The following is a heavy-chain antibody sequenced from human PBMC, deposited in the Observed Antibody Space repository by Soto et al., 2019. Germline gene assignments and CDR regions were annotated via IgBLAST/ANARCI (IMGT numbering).Heavy chain of an antibody. V-gene: IGHV4-34*01. Sequence: QVQLQQWGAGLLKPSETLSLTCAVYGGSFSGYYWNWIRQPPGKGLEWIGEITHSGSTNYTTSLKSRVTISLDTPKNPFSLKLSSVTAADTAVYYCARGWGPIFDYGGQGTLVTVSS. D-gene: IGHD7-27*01. CDR3: ARGWGPIFDY. J-gene: IGHJ4*02. CDR1: GGSFSGYY. CDR2: ITHSGST.